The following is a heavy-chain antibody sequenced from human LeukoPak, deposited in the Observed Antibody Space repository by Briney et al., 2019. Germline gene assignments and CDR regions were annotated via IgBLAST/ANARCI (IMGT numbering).Heavy chain of an antibody. CDR3: ARGNRYCSGGSCYRGYYYYYMDV. Sequence: GGSLRLSCAASGFTFSNYWMHWVRQAPGKGLVWVSRINSDGINTSYADSVKGRFTISRDNSKNTLYLQMNSLGAEDTAVYYCARGNRYCSGGSCYRGYYYYYMDVWGKGTTVTISS. D-gene: IGHD2-15*01. V-gene: IGHV3-74*01. J-gene: IGHJ6*03. CDR1: GFTFSNYW. CDR2: INSDGINT.